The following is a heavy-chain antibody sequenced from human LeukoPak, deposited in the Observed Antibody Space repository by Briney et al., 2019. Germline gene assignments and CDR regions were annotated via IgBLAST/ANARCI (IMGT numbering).Heavy chain of an antibody. CDR3: VRDFAVTTQKYYYYYGMDV. D-gene: IGHD4-11*01. V-gene: IGHV1-18*01. CDR1: GYTFTSYG. CDR2: ININNGNT. J-gene: IGHJ6*02. Sequence: ASVKVSCKASGYTFTSYGISWVRQAPGQGLEWMGWININNGNTNYEQKSQGRVTMTTDTSTSTAYMELRSLRSDDTAVYYCVRDFAVTTQKYYYYYGMDVWGQGTTVTVSS.